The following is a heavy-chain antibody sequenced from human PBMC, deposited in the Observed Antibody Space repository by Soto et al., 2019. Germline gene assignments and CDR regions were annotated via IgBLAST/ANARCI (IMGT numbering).Heavy chain of an antibody. CDR3: VIKRSWVVY. D-gene: IGHD2-15*01. CDR2: INPNNGGT. V-gene: IGHV1-2*04. Sequence: QVHLVQSGAEVKKPGASVRVSCKASGYSFTGNAMHWVRQAPGQGLEWMGWINPNNGGTNYAQSFRGWVTMTRDTTVSKAYMNVNRLKSDDTAVYYCVIKRSWVVYWGQGTLVTVSS. J-gene: IGHJ4*02. CDR1: GYSFTGNA.